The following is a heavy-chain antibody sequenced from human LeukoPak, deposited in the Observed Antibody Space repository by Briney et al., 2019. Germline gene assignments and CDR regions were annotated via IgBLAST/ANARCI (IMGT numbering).Heavy chain of an antibody. V-gene: IGHV4-38-2*02. CDR1: GFSINTGYY. CDR3: ASQDYYDRGNFDD. CDR2: IYHTGST. J-gene: IGHJ4*02. D-gene: IGHD3-10*02. Sequence: SETLSLTCTVSGFSINTGYYWGWIRQPPGKGLEWIGSIYHTGSTFYNPSLQSRVTISVDTSKNQFSLKLSSVTAADTAVYYCASQDYYDRGNFDDWGQGTLVTVSS.